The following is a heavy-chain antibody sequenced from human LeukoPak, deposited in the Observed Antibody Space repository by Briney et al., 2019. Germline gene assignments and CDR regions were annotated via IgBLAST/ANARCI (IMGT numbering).Heavy chain of an antibody. CDR1: GYTFTSYG. D-gene: IGHD3-22*01. V-gene: IGHV1-18*01. CDR2: ISAYNGNT. Sequence: ASVKVSCKASGYTFTSYGISWVRQAPGQGLEWMGWISAYNGNTNYAQKLQGRVTMTTDTSTSTAYMELRSLRPDDTAVYYCARVGTYYYDSSGYLYYWGQGTLVTVSS. J-gene: IGHJ4*02. CDR3: ARVGTYYYDSSGYLYY.